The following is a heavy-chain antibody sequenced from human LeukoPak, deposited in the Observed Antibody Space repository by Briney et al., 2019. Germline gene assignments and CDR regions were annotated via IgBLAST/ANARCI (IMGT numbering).Heavy chain of an antibody. J-gene: IGHJ4*02. CDR2: INHSGST. V-gene: IGHV4-34*01. D-gene: IGHD3-22*01. CDR1: GGSFSGCY. Sequence: SETLSLTCAVYGGSFSGCYWSWIRQPPGKGLEWIGEINHSGSTNYNPSLKSRVTISVDTSKNQFSLKLSSVTAADTAVYYCARLGPYYDSSGYYFALDYWGQGTLVTVSS. CDR3: ARLGPYYDSSGYYFALDY.